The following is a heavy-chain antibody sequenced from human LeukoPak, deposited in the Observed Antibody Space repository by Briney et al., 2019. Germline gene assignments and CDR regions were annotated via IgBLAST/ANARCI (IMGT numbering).Heavy chain of an antibody. D-gene: IGHD5-12*01. CDR3: AEDREIRYGAYDLGDD. J-gene: IGHJ4*02. Sequence: PGGSLRLSCAASGFTFSSYAMNWVRQAPGKGPEWVSAISGSGGSTYYAGSVKGRFTISRDNSKNTLYLEMNTLRAEDTAVYYCAEDREIRYGAYDLGDDWGQGTLVTVSS. CDR2: ISGSGGST. CDR1: GFTFSSYA. V-gene: IGHV3-23*01.